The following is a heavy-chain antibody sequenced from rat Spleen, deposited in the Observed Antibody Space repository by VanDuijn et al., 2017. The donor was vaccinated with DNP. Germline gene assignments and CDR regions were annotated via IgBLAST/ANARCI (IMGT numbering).Heavy chain of an antibody. CDR2: ISNTGDNT. Sequence: EVQLVESGGGPVQPGRSLKLSCVASGFIFRNYWMTWIRQAPGKGLEWVASISNTGDNTYYSDSVKGRFTISRDNAENTVYLQMNSLRSEDTATYYCAKGMYTTGWGAYWGQGTLVTVSS. CDR1: GFIFRNYW. D-gene: IGHD1-6*01. J-gene: IGHJ3*01. CDR3: AKGMYTTGWGAY. V-gene: IGHV5-31*01.